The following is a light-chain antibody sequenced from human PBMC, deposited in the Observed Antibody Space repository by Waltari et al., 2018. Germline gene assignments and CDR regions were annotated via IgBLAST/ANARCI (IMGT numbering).Light chain of an antibody. J-gene: IGKJ3*01. Sequence: IQMTQSPSSLSASVGHPVTIPCRASQGFNNYLNWFQQKPGKPPKLLIYAATTLQRGVPSRFSGSASGTEFTLTINNLQPEDYAAYYCLQHNTYPFTFGPGTRLEIK. V-gene: IGKV1-17*02. CDR3: LQHNTYPFT. CDR2: AAT. CDR1: QGFNNY.